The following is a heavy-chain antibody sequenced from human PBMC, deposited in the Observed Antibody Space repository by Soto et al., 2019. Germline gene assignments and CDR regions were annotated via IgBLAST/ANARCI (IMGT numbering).Heavy chain of an antibody. Sequence: QVQLQASGPGLVKPSQTLSLTCTVSGGSISSGGYYWTWIRQHPGKGLEWIGYIYYSGSTHYNPSLQSRVNISIDTSKNQFSLKLTSVTGADTAVYYCARGFRAFDPWGQGTLVTVSS. CDR1: GGSISSGGYY. J-gene: IGHJ5*02. V-gene: IGHV4-31*03. CDR2: IYYSGST. CDR3: ARGFRAFDP.